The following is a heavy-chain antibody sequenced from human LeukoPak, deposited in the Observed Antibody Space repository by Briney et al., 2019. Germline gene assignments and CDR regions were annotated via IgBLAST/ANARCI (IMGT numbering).Heavy chain of an antibody. CDR3: ARTYCGGDCRGYYYHYYMDV. D-gene: IGHD2-21*02. CDR1: GGSISSGSYY. V-gene: IGHV4-61*02. J-gene: IGHJ6*03. Sequence: SETLSLTCTVSGGSISSGSYYWSWIRQPAGKGLEWNGRIYTSGSTKYNPSLKSRVTISVDRSKNQFSLKLSSVTAADTAVYYCARTYCGGDCRGYYYHYYMDVWGKGTTVTISS. CDR2: IYTSGST.